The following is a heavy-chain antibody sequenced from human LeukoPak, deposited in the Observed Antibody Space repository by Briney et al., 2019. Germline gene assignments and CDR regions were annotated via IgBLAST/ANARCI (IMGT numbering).Heavy chain of an antibody. J-gene: IGHJ4*02. CDR1: GFTFSSYE. Sequence: GGSLRLSCAASGFTFSSYEMNWVRQAPGKGLEWVSYISSSGRTMFYADSVKGRFTISRDNAENSLYLQMNSLRAEDTAVYYCARGDILTPFDYWGQGTLVTVSS. CDR2: ISSSGRTM. V-gene: IGHV3-48*03. D-gene: IGHD3-9*01. CDR3: ARGDILTPFDY.